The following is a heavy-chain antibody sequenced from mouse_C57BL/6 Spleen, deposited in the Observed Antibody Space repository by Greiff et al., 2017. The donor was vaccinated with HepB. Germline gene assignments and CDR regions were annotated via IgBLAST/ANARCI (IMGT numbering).Heavy chain of an antibody. Sequence: VQLQQPGAELVKPGASVKLSCKASGYTFTSYWMHWVKQRPGQGLEWIGMIHPNSCSTNYNEKFKSKATLTVDKSSSTAYMQLSSLTSEDSAVYYCARTRNYYAMDYWGQGTSVTASS. CDR3: ARTRNYYAMDY. CDR2: IHPNSCST. V-gene: IGHV1-64*01. J-gene: IGHJ4*01. CDR1: GYTFTSYW.